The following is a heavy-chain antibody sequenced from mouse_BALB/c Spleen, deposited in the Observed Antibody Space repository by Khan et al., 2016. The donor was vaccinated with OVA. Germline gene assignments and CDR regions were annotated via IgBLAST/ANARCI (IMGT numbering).Heavy chain of an antibody. V-gene: IGHV3-8*02. Sequence: EVQLQESGPSLVQPSQTLSLTCSVTGDSISSGYWSWIRKFPGNKLEYMGYMISSGYTYYNPSLKSRISIPRHTSKNQYYLQLNSVTTEDTATYYCARSTYRYAFAYWGQGTLVTVSA. CDR1: GDSISSGY. J-gene: IGHJ3*01. CDR3: ARSTYRYAFAY. CDR2: MISSGYT. D-gene: IGHD2-14*01.